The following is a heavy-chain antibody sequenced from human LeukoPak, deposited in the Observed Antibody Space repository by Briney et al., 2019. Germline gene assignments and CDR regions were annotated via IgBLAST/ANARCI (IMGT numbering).Heavy chain of an antibody. D-gene: IGHD4-17*01. CDR2: INTNTGNP. J-gene: IGHJ4*02. Sequence: ASVKVSCKASGGTFSSYAISWVRQAPGQGLEWMGWINTNTGNPTYAQGFTGRFVFSLDTSVSTAYLQISSLKAEDTAVYYCASPSGDYGDYAIDYWGQGTLVTVSS. CDR1: GGTFSSYA. V-gene: IGHV7-4-1*02. CDR3: ASPSGDYGDYAIDY.